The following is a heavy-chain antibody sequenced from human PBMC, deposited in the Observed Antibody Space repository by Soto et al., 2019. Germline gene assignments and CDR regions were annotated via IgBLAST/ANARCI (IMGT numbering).Heavy chain of an antibody. CDR1: VYTFTNYN. J-gene: IGHJ4*02. CDR2: MIHNSGNT. Sequence: QVQLVQSGAEVKKPGASVKVSCKASVYTFTNYNINWVRQAPGQGLEWMGWMIHNSGNTGFAQKFQGRVTMTRNTSISTADMELSSLRSEDTAVDYCARLHRDSSGLPLEYWVQGTLVTV. V-gene: IGHV1-8*01. D-gene: IGHD3-22*01. CDR3: ARLHRDSSGLPLEY.